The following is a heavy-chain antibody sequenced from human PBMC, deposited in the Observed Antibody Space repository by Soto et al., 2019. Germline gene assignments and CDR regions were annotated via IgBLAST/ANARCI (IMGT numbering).Heavy chain of an antibody. CDR2: ISGSGDNT. CDR1: GFTFSSYA. D-gene: IGHD5-12*01. V-gene: IGHV3-23*01. Sequence: GGSLRLSCAASGFTFSSYAMSWVRQAPGKGLEWVSAISGSGDNTYNADSVKGRFTISRDNSKNSLYLQMNSLRAEDTAVYYCAKRDGYNEGPFDCWGQGTLVTVSS. CDR3: AKRDGYNEGPFDC. J-gene: IGHJ4*02.